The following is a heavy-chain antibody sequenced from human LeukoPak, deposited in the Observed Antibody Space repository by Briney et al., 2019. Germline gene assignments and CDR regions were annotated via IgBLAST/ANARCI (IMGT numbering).Heavy chain of an antibody. D-gene: IGHD6-19*01. CDR2: ISSSSSYK. CDR1: GFTFSSYS. CDR3: ARGRSLPGIAVAGSDY. Sequence: GGSLRLSCAASGFTFSSYSMNWVRQAPGKGLEWVSSISSSSSYKYYTDSVKGRFTISRDNAKNSLYLQMNSLRAEDTAVYYCARGRSLPGIAVAGSDYWGQGTLVTVSS. J-gene: IGHJ4*02. V-gene: IGHV3-21*01.